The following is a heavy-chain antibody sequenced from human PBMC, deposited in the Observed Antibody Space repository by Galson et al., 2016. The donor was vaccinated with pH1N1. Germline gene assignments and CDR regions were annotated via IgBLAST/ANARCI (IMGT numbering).Heavy chain of an antibody. CDR3: ARAGGVVSSTLFFQH. D-gene: IGHD5/OR15-5a*01. CDR1: GFTFSSYC. V-gene: IGHV3-21*01. Sequence: SLRLSCEASGFTFSSYCMHWVRQAPGKGLEWVSSISSSSNYIHYAAYLRGRFTISRDNAKNALYLQMNSPGAEDTADYYCARAGGVVSSTLFFQHWGQGTLVTVSS. J-gene: IGHJ1*01. CDR2: ISSSSNYI.